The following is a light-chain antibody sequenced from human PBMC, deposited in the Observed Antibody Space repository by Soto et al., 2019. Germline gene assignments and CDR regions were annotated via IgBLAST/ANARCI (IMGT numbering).Light chain of an antibody. CDR3: QSYDSSLINYV. V-gene: IGLV1-40*01. CDR1: TSNIGADYD. Sequence: QSGLTHPPSVSGAPGQRVTISCTGSTSNIGADYDVHWYQQLPGTAPKLLIYGSSDRPSGVPDRFSGSKSGTSASLAITGLQAEDEADYYCQSYDSSLINYVFGTGTKVTVL. CDR2: GSS. J-gene: IGLJ1*01.